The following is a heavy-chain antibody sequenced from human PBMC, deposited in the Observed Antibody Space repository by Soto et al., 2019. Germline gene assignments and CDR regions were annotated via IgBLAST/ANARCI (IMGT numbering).Heavy chain of an antibody. D-gene: IGHD6-19*01. V-gene: IGHV1-24*01. CDR3: ATGGIAVAGRTPFDY. CDR2: FDPEDGET. CDR1: GYTLTELS. J-gene: IGHJ4*02. Sequence: GALVKVSCKVSGYTLTELSMHWVRQAPGKGLEWMGGFDPEDGETIYAQKFQGSVTMTEDTSTDTAYMELSSLRSEDTAVYYCATGGIAVAGRTPFDYWGQGTLVTVSS.